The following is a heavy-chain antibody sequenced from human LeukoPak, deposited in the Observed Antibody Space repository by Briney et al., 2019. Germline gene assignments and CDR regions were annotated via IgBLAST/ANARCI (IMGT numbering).Heavy chain of an antibody. CDR2: IKQDGSEK. V-gene: IGHV3-7*01. J-gene: IGHJ4*02. CDR1: GFTFSSYL. D-gene: IGHD3-3*01. Sequence: GVLRLSCAASGFTFSSYLMSWVRQAPGKGLEWVANIKQDGSEKYYVDSVKGRFTISRDNAKNSLYLQMNSLRAEDTAVYYCARDRTYYDFWSGYSYFDYWGQGTLVTVSS. CDR3: ARDRTYYDFWSGYSYFDY.